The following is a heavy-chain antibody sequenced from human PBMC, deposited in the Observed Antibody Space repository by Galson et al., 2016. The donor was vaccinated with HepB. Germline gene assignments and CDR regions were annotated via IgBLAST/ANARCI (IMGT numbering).Heavy chain of an antibody. CDR1: GGSVISDNYY. CDR2: IQYSGNT. CDR3: ARAQSGSYLAY. V-gene: IGHV4-61*01. J-gene: IGHJ4*02. D-gene: IGHD1-26*01. Sequence: LSLTCTVSGGSVISDNYYWSWIRQPPGKGLEWIGFIQYSGNTNCNPSLRGRVTISIDTSKNQFSLKVNSVTAADTAVYYCARAQSGSYLAYWGLGALVAVSS.